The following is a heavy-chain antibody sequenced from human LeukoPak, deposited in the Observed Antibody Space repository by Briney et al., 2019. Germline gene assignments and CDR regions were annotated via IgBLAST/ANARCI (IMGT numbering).Heavy chain of an antibody. CDR3: ARDQRNYDSSGNYYYYGMDV. V-gene: IGHV3-48*03. Sequence: PGGSLRLSCAASGFTFCSYEMNWVRQAPGKGLEWVSYISSSGSTIYYADSVKGRFTISRDNAKNSLYLQMNSLRAEDTAVYYCARDQRNYDSSGNYYYYGMDVWGQGTTVTVSS. J-gene: IGHJ6*02. CDR1: GFTFCSYE. CDR2: ISSSGSTI. D-gene: IGHD3-22*01.